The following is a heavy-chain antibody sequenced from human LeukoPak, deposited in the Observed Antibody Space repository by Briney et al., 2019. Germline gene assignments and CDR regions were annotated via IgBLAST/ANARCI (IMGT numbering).Heavy chain of an antibody. Sequence: TGGSLRLSCAASGFTFSSYTMNWVRRAPGKGLEWVSSISSSSSYIYYADSVKGRFTISRDNAKNSLYLQMNSLRAEDTAVYYCASLWFGELALFDYWGQGTLVTVSS. CDR2: ISSSSSYI. CDR1: GFTFSSYT. D-gene: IGHD3-10*01. CDR3: ASLWFGELALFDY. V-gene: IGHV3-21*01. J-gene: IGHJ4*02.